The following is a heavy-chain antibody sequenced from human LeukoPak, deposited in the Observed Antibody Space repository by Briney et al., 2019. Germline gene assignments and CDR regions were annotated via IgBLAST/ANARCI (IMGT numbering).Heavy chain of an antibody. CDR1: GFTFSSYS. CDR2: ISSDSRMV. Sequence: GGSLRLSCAASGFTFSSYSLNWVRQTPGKGLEWVSYISSDSRMVNYADSVKGRFAIYRDNAKNSLYLQMNSLRVEDTAVYYCVRDYSGSGPNMDVWGEGTTVTVSS. D-gene: IGHD3-10*01. J-gene: IGHJ6*03. V-gene: IGHV3-48*04. CDR3: VRDYSGSGPNMDV.